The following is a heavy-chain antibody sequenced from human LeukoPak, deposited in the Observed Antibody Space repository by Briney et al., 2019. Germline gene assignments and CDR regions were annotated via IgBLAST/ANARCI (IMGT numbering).Heavy chain of an antibody. CDR3: AKVLRGRSPLRDWFDP. J-gene: IGHJ5*02. D-gene: IGHD3-9*01. V-gene: IGHV3-23*01. CDR1: GFTFSSYA. Sequence: GGSLRLSCAASGFTFSSYAMSWVRQAPGKGLEWVSAISGSGGSTYYADSVKGRFTISRDNSKNTLYLQMNSLRAEDTAVYYCAKVLRGRSPLRDWFDPWGQGTLVTVSS. CDR2: ISGSGGST.